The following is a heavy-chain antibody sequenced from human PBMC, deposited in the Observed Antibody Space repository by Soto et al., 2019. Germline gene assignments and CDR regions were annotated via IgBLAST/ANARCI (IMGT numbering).Heavy chain of an antibody. J-gene: IGHJ6*02. V-gene: IGHV1-69*13. D-gene: IGHD3-10*01. CDR1: GGTFSSYA. Sequence: ASVKVSCKASGGTFSSYAISWVRQAPGQGLEWMGGIIPIFGTANYAQKFQGRVTITADESTSTAYMELSSLRSEDTAVYYCAREFYGSGSYYNFNPYYYYGMDVWGQGTTVTVSS. CDR3: AREFYGSGSYYNFNPYYYYGMDV. CDR2: IIPIFGTA.